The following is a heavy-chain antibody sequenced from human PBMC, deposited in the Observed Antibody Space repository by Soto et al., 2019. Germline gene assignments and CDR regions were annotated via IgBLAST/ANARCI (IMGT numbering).Heavy chain of an antibody. D-gene: IGHD2-15*01. V-gene: IGHV3-74*01. CDR3: ARTFVDGMAGFGP. J-gene: IGHJ5*02. CDR1: GFTLSTYW. Sequence: EVQLVESGGGLVQPGGSLRLSCAASGFTLSTYWMHWVRQVPGKGLVWVSRISSGGTYTNYAYSVKGRFTISKDSARNKLFLQMNYLTGEDTAVYYCARTFVDGMAGFGPWGQGTLVTVSS. CDR2: ISSGGTYT.